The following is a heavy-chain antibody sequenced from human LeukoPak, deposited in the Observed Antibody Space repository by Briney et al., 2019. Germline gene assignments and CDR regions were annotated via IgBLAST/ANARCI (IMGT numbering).Heavy chain of an antibody. V-gene: IGHV4-34*01. CDR1: GGSFSGYY. CDR3: VRPVVPAAHDAFDL. Sequence: SETLSLTCAVYGGSFSGYYWSWIRQPPGKGLEWIGEINHSGSTNYNPSLKSRVTISVDTSKNQFSLKLTSVTAADTAVYYCVRPVVPAAHDAFDLWGQGTMVTVSS. D-gene: IGHD2-2*01. CDR2: INHSGST. J-gene: IGHJ3*01.